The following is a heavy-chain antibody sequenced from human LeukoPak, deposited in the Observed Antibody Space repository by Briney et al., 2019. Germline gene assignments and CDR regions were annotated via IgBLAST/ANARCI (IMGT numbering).Heavy chain of an antibody. CDR2: ISAYNGNT. V-gene: IGHV1-18*01. Sequence: ASVKVSCKASGYTFTSYGISWVRQAPGQGLEWMGWISAYNGNTAYAERLQGRLTVTTDTSTTTAYMELRSLRSDDTAVYFCVRDPGGQTAFDIWGQGTMVTVSS. CDR1: GYTFTSYG. J-gene: IGHJ3*02. D-gene: IGHD3-16*01. CDR3: VRDPGGQTAFDI.